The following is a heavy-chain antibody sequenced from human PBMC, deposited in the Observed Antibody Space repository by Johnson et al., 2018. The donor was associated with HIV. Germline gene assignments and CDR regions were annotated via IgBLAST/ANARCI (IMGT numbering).Heavy chain of an antibody. Sequence: MLLVESGGGLVQPGGSLRLSCAASGFTFSSYWMSWVRQAPGKGLEWVANIKQDGSEKYYVDSVKGRFPISRDNAKNSLYLQMNSLRAEDTAVYYCARDQDSSGYYYDAFDIWGQGTMVTVSS. CDR1: GFTFSSYW. V-gene: IGHV3-7*01. CDR2: IKQDGSEK. J-gene: IGHJ3*02. CDR3: ARDQDSSGYYYDAFDI. D-gene: IGHD3-22*01.